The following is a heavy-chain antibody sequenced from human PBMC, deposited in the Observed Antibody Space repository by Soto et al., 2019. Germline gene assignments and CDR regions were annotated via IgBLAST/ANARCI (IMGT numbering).Heavy chain of an antibody. D-gene: IGHD2-15*01. J-gene: IGHJ4*02. CDR3: AKGSEVARQELDY. CDR2: ISSDGSDK. V-gene: IGHV3-30*18. CDR1: GFTFSNFG. Sequence: QVQLVESGGGVVQPGRSLRLSCAASGFTFSNFGMHWVRQAPGKGLEWVAVISSDGSDKYYSDSVTGRFTISRDNSKNTLFLQMNSLRVEDTAVYYCAKGSEVARQELDYWGQGTLVTVSS.